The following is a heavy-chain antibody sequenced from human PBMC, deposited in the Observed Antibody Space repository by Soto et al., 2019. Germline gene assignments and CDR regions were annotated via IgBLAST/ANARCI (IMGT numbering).Heavy chain of an antibody. Sequence: QVQLQESGPGLVKPSQTLSLTCTVSGGSITSGDYYWSWSRQPPGKGLEWIGYIYYSGSTYYNPSLKSRITMSADTSKNQLSLNLSSVTAADTAMYYCAACPPWEQHFDYWGQGTLVTVSS. D-gene: IGHD1-26*01. CDR3: AACPPWEQHFDY. J-gene: IGHJ4*02. V-gene: IGHV4-30-4*01. CDR2: IYYSGST. CDR1: GGSITSGDYY.